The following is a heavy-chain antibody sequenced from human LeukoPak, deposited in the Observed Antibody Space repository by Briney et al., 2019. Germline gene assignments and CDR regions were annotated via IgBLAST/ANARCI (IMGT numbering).Heavy chain of an antibody. Sequence: GASVKVSCKASGYTFTSYDVSWVRQATGQGLEWMGIINPSGGSTSYAQKFQGRVTMTRDTSTSTVYMELSSLRSEDTAVYYCARNQQWLVPHYYYYGMDVWGQGTTVTVSS. CDR3: ARNQQWLVPHYYYYGMDV. CDR1: GYTFTSYD. J-gene: IGHJ6*02. V-gene: IGHV1-46*01. CDR2: INPSGGST. D-gene: IGHD6-19*01.